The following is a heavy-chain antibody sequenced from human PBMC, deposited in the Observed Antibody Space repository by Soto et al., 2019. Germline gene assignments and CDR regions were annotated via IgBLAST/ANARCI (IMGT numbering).Heavy chain of an antibody. J-gene: IGHJ6*02. D-gene: IGHD2-2*02. V-gene: IGHV3-30*18. CDR1: GFTFSSYG. CDR3: AKTPREYRYGMDV. Sequence: QVQLVESGGGVVQPGRSLRLSCAASGFTFSSYGMHWVRQAPGKGLEWVAVISYDGSNKYYADSVKGRFTSSRDNSKNTLYLQMNSLIAEDTAVYYCAKTPREYRYGMDVWGQGTTVTVSS. CDR2: ISYDGSNK.